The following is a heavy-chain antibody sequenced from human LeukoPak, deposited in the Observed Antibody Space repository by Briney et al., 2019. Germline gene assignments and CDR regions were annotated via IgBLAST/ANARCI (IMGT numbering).Heavy chain of an antibody. V-gene: IGHV3-23*01. CDR2: ITDSGGAT. J-gene: IGHJ3*02. CDR3: AKAYTRSWYAAFDI. D-gene: IGHD6-13*01. Sequence: PGGSLRLSCAASGFAFTDYAISWVRQAPGKGLEWVSAITDSGGATYYADSVKGRFTISRDNSKNTLYLQMNSLRGDDTAIYYFAKAYTRSWYAAFDIWGQGTMVTISS. CDR1: GFAFTDYA.